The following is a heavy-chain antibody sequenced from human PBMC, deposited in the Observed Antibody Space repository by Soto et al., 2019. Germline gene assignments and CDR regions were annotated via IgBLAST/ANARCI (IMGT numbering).Heavy chain of an antibody. J-gene: IGHJ6*03. CDR3: AREKRYSSGWYYYYMDV. Sequence: GASVTVSCKASGYTFTVYYMHWVRQAPGQGLEWMGWINPNSGGTNYAQKFQGWVTMTRDTSISTAYMELSRLRSDDAAVYYCAREKRYSSGWYYYYMDVWGKGTTVTVSS. D-gene: IGHD6-19*01. V-gene: IGHV1-2*04. CDR2: INPNSGGT. CDR1: GYTFTVYY.